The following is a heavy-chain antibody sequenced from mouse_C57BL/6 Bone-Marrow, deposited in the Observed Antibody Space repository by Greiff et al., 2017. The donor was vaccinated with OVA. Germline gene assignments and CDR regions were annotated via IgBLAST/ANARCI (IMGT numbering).Heavy chain of an antibody. CDR2: INPSNGGT. CDR3: ARPDYDGSSPYWYFDV. Sequence: QVQLQQPGTELVKPGASVKLSCKASGYTFTSYWMHWVKQRPGQGLEWIGNINPSNGGTNYNEKFKSKATLTVDKSSSTAYMQLSSLTSEDSAVYYCARPDYDGSSPYWYFDVWGTGTTVTVSS. V-gene: IGHV1-53*01. J-gene: IGHJ1*03. D-gene: IGHD1-1*01. CDR1: GYTFTSYW.